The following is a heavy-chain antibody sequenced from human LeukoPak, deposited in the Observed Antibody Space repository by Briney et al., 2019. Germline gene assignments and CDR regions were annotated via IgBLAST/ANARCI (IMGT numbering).Heavy chain of an antibody. V-gene: IGHV3-21*01. D-gene: IGHD1-1*01. CDR2: ICSSSSYI. CDR1: GFTFSTYT. CDR3: ARVKQDGYDY. Sequence: GGSLRLSCAASGFTFSTYTMNWVRQAPGKGLEWVSSICSSSSYIYYADSVKGRFTISRDNAKNSLYVQMNSLRADDTAVYYCARVKQDGYDYWGQGTLVTVSS. J-gene: IGHJ4*02.